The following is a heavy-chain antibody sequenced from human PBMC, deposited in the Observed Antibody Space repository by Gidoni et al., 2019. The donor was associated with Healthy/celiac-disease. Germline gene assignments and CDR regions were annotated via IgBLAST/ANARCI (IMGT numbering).Heavy chain of an antibody. D-gene: IGHD6-19*01. V-gene: IGHV1-18*01. CDR2: ISAYNSNT. CDR1: GYTFTSYG. CDR3: ARDRMWGYSSGESFDY. J-gene: IGHJ4*02. Sequence: QVPLVQSGAEVQKPAASVKVSCTASGYTFTSYGISWVRQDPGQGLEWMGWISAYNSNTNYAQKLQGRVTMTTDTSTSTAYMELRSLRSDDTAVYYCARDRMWGYSSGESFDYWGQGTLVTVSS.